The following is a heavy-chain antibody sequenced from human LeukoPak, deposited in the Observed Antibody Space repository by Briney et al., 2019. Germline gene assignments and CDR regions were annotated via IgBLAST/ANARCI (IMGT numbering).Heavy chain of an antibody. CDR3: ASSPPYYYDSSGYWDYYMDV. J-gene: IGHJ6*03. Sequence: ASVKVSCKASGYTFTGYYMHWVRQAPGQGLEWMGWINPNSGGTNYAQKFQGRVTMTRDTSISTAYVELSRLRSDDTAVYYCASSPPYYYDSSGYWDYYMDVWGKGTTVTISS. CDR1: GYTFTGYY. D-gene: IGHD3-22*01. V-gene: IGHV1-2*02. CDR2: INPNSGGT.